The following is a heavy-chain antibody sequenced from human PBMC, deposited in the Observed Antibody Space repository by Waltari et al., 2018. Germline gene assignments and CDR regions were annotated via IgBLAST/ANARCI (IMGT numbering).Heavy chain of an antibody. Sequence: QVQLVQSGAEVKKPGSSVKVSCKASGGPFSSYAISWVRQAPGQGLEWMGGIIPIFGTANYAQKFQGRVTITADESTSTAYMELSSLRSEDTAVYYCARGGSDIVGATTVYYYYGMDVWGQGTTVTVSS. J-gene: IGHJ6*02. V-gene: IGHV1-69*13. CDR2: IIPIFGTA. CDR3: ARGGSDIVGATTVYYYYGMDV. D-gene: IGHD1-26*01. CDR1: GGPFSSYA.